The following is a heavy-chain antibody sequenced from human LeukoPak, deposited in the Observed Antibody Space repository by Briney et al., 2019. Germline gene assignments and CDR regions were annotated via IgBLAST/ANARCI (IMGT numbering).Heavy chain of an antibody. CDR3: VRVGYTNYGIDY. Sequence: GGSLRLSCAVSGFTFSSYGMHWVSQAPGKGLEWVAVIWYDGSNKYYADSVKGRFTISRDSSKNTLDLQMNSLRAEDTAVYYCVRVGYTNYGIDYWGQGTLVTVSS. D-gene: IGHD4-11*01. CDR1: GFTFSSYG. V-gene: IGHV3-33*01. CDR2: IWYDGSNK. J-gene: IGHJ4*02.